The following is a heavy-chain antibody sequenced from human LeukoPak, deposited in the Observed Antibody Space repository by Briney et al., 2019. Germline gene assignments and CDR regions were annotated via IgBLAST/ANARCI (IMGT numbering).Heavy chain of an antibody. CDR3: AELGITMIGGV. CDR1: GFTFSNYE. J-gene: IGHJ6*04. Sequence: GGSLRLFCAASGFTFSNYEMNWIRQAPGKGLEWISYISNSGTTKYYADSVKGRFTISRDNAKNSLYLQMNSLRAEDTAVYYCAELGITMIGGVWGKGTTVTISS. CDR2: ISNSGTTK. V-gene: IGHV3-48*03. D-gene: IGHD3-10*02.